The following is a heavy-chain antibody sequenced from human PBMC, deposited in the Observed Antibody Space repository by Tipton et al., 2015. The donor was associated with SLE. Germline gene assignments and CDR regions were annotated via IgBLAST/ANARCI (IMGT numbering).Heavy chain of an antibody. CDR2: ISSSSSYI. CDR3: ARDLSYDYIWGSYRLWYYFDY. J-gene: IGHJ4*02. Sequence: SLRLSCAASGFTFSSYSMNWVRQAPGKGLEWVSSISSSSSYIYYADSVKGRFTISRDNAKNSLNLQMNSLRAEDTAVYYCARDLSYDYIWGSYRLWYYFDYWGQGTLVTVSS. V-gene: IGHV3-21*03. CDR1: GFTFSSYS. D-gene: IGHD3-16*02.